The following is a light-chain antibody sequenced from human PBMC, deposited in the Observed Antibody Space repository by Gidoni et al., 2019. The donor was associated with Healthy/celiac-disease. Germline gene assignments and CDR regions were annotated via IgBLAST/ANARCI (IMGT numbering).Light chain of an antibody. J-gene: IGKJ4*01. Sequence: EIVMTQSPATLSVSPGEKATLSCRASQSVSSNLAWYQQKPGQAPRLLIYGASTRATGISARFSGSGYGTESTITISSLQSEDFAVYYCQQYNNWITFXGXTKVEIK. CDR2: GAS. CDR1: QSVSSN. CDR3: QQYNNWIT. V-gene: IGKV3-15*01.